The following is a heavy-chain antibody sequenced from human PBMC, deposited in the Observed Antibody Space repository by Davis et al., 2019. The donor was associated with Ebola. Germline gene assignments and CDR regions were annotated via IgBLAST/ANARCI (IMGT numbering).Heavy chain of an antibody. V-gene: IGHV3-21*01. CDR2: ISSSSSYI. CDR1: GFTFSSYS. J-gene: IGHJ6*02. Sequence: GESLKISCAASGFTFSSYSMNWVRQAPGKGLEWVSSISSSSSYIYYADSVKGRFTISRDNAKNSLYLQMNSLRAEDTAVYYCARDTTMVFVNHKYYYYGMDVWGQGTTVTVSS. CDR3: ARDTTMVFVNHKYYYYGMDV. D-gene: IGHD3-10*01.